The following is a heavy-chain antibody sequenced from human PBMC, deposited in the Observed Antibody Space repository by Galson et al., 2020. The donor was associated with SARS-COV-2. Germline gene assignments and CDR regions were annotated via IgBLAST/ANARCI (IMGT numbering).Heavy chain of an antibody. V-gene: IGHV3-21*01. D-gene: IGHD3-9*01. CDR1: GFTFSSYS. CDR2: ISSSSSYI. CDR3: ARDDNQSGILTGLYYYYGMDV. J-gene: IGHJ6*02. Sequence: PGGSLRLSCAASGFTFSSYSMNWVRQAPGKGLEWVSSISSSSSYIYYADSVKGRFTISRDNAKNSLYLQMNSLRAEDTAVYYCARDDNQSGILTGLYYYYGMDVWGQGTTVTVSS.